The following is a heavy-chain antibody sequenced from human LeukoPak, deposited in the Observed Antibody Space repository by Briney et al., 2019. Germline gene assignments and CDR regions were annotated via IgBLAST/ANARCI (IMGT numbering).Heavy chain of an antibody. CDR2: ISYDGSNK. Sequence: PGGSLRLSCAASGFTFSSYGMHWVRQAPGKGLEWVAVISYDGSNKYYADSVKGRFTISRDNPKNTLYLQMNSLRAEDTAVYYCAKDLQSYGILTGYPDYWGQGTLVTVSS. V-gene: IGHV3-30*18. J-gene: IGHJ4*02. CDR1: GFTFSSYG. CDR3: AKDLQSYGILTGYPDY. D-gene: IGHD3-9*01.